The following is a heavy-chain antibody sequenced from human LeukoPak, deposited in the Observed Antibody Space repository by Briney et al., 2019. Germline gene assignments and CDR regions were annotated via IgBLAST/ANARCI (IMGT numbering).Heavy chain of an antibody. CDR1: GYTFRSFD. CDR2: MNPNSGNT. Sequence: ASVKVSCMASGYTFRSFDVNWVRQATGQGVEWMGWMNPNSGNTGYAQEFQGRVTMTRNTSINTAYMEVSGLTSEDTAVYYCARAPSPASYAMDVWGQGTTVTVSS. J-gene: IGHJ6*02. V-gene: IGHV1-8*01. CDR3: ARAPSPASYAMDV.